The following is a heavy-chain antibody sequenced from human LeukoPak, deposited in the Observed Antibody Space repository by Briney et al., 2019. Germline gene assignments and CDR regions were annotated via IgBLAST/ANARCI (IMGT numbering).Heavy chain of an antibody. CDR2: INYSGNT. J-gene: IGHJ4*02. CDR1: GGSISSYY. CDR3: ARSSGWSFFDC. V-gene: IGHV4-59*01. Sequence: SETLSLTCTVSGGSISSYYWSWIRQTPGKGLEWIGCINYSGNTDYSPSLKSRLTISVDTSKNQFSLRLRSVTAADTAVYYCARSSGWSFFDCWGQGSLVTVSS. D-gene: IGHD6-19*01.